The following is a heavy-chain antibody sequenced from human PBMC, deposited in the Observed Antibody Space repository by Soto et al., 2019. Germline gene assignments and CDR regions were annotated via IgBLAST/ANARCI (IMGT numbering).Heavy chain of an antibody. J-gene: IGHJ5*02. D-gene: IGHD3-10*01. V-gene: IGHV3-7*04. CDR1: GFTFSDSW. CDR2: IKPDESEK. CDR3: GGGGITDPS. Sequence: EVQLVESGGGLVQPGGSLRLSCTASGFTFSDSWMTWVRQAPGKGLEWVARIKPDESEKKYADSVKGRFSISGDNAKNLLYSKRAILSGEDTVLYYCGGGGITDPSWGKEAFVPVPT.